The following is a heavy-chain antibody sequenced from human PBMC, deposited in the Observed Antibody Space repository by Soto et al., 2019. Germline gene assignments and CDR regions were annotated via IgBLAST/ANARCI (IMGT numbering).Heavy chain of an antibody. Sequence: VKVSCKASGGTFSSYAISWVRQAPGQGLEWMGGIIPIFGTTNYAQKSQGRVTITADESTSTAYIELSSLRSEDTAVYYCAAPGRDVYKLDYWGQGTLVTVSS. CDR2: IIPIFGTT. V-gene: IGHV1-69*01. D-gene: IGHD1-1*01. J-gene: IGHJ4*02. CDR1: GGTFSSYA. CDR3: AAPGRDVYKLDY.